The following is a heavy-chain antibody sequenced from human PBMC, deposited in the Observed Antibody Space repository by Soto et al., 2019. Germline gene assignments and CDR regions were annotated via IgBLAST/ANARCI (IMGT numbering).Heavy chain of an antibody. D-gene: IGHD2-21*01. CDR3: ARGQYGGNLDWFDP. Sequence: SETLSLTCTVSGGSISSYYWSWIRQPPGKGLEWIGYIYHSGSTNYNSSLKSRVTISVDTSKNQFSLRLSSVTAADTAVYYCARGQYGGNLDWFDPWGQRTVVNVS. CDR2: IYHSGST. J-gene: IGHJ5*02. V-gene: IGHV4-59*01. CDR1: GGSISSYY.